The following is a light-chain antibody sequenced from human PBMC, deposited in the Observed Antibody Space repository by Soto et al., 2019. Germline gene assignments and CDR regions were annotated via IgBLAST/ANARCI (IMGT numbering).Light chain of an antibody. CDR3: QQYYSTPWT. V-gene: IGKV4-1*01. Sequence: DIVMTQSPDSLAVSLGERATINCKSSQSVLYSSNNENYLAWYQLKPGQPPQLLIYWASTRESGVPDRFSGSGSGADFTLPISSLQAEDVAVYYCQQYYSTPWTFGQGTTVEIK. CDR2: WAS. CDR1: QSVLYSSNNENY. J-gene: IGKJ1*01.